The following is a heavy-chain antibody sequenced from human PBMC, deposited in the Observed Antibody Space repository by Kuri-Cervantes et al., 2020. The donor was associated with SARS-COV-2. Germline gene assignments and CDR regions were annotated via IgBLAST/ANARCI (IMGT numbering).Heavy chain of an antibody. CDR1: GFTFSSYA. CDR2: ISYDGSNK. Sequence: GESLKISCAASGFTFSSYAMHWVRQAPGKGLEWVAVISYDGSNKYYADSVKGRFTISRDNSKNTLYLQMNSLRAEDTAVYYCAKDLEGGSYYPGIFDYWGQGTLVTVSS. D-gene: IGHD1-26*01. CDR3: AKDLEGGSYYPGIFDY. J-gene: IGHJ4*02. V-gene: IGHV3-30-3*01.